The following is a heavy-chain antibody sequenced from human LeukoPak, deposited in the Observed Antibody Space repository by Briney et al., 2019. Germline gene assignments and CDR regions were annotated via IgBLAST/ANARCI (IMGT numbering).Heavy chain of an antibody. CDR2: ISYDGSKI. Sequence: GGSLRLSCAASGITFSTFGMHWVRQAPGKGLEWVAVISYDGSKISYADSVKGRFTVSRDNSRNTLSLQMNSLRAEDTAVYYCSKDHWKWPVRGNYGMEVWGKGPRSPSPQ. V-gene: IGHV3-30*18. CDR3: SKDHWKWPVRGNYGMEV. J-gene: IGHJ6*01. CDR1: GITFSTFG. D-gene: IGHD6-19*01.